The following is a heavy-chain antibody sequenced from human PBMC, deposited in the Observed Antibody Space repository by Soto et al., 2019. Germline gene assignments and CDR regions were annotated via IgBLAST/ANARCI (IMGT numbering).Heavy chain of an antibody. CDR2: ISGSGGST. CDR1: GFTFSSYA. J-gene: IGHJ6*03. D-gene: IGHD2-2*01. CDR3: AKGGQDNSKGGIVVVPAKGFFYYMDV. V-gene: IGHV3-23*01. Sequence: GGSLRLSCAASGFTFSSYAMSWVRQAPGKGLEWVSAISGSGGSTYYADSVKGRFTISRDNSKNTLYLQMNSLRAEDTDVYYCAKGGQDNSKGGIVVVPAKGFFYYMDVWGKGTTVTVSS.